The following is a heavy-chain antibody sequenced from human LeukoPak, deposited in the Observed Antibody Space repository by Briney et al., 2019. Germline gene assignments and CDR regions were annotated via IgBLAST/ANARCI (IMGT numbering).Heavy chain of an antibody. J-gene: IGHJ4*02. CDR1: GFTFSSYA. Sequence: PGGSLRLSCAASGFTFSSYAMSWVRQAPGKGLEWVSAISGSGGSTYYADSVKGRFTISRDNSKNTLYLQMNSLRAEDTAVYYCGKGYCSSTSCPPDYWGQGTLVTVSS. CDR3: GKGYCSSTSCPPDY. D-gene: IGHD2-2*01. CDR2: ISGSGGST. V-gene: IGHV3-23*01.